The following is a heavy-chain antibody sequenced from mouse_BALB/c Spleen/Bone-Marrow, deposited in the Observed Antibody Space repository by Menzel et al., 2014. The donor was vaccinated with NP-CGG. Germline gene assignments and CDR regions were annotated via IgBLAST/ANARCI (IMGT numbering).Heavy chain of an antibody. Sequence: EVKLVESGGGLVQPGGSRKLSCAASGFTFSSFGMHWVRQAPEKGLEWVAYISCDSSTIYYADTVKGRFTISRDNPKNTLFLQMTSLRSEDTAMYYCARWSNYDAMDYWGQGTSVTVSS. V-gene: IGHV5-17*02. D-gene: IGHD2-5*01. CDR1: GFTFSSFG. J-gene: IGHJ4*01. CDR3: ARWSNYDAMDY. CDR2: ISCDSSTI.